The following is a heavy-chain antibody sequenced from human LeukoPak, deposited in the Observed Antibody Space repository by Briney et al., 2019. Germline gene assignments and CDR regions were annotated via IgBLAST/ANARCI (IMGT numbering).Heavy chain of an antibody. CDR1: GFTFRDYY. Sequence: GGSLRLSCAASGFTFRDYYMSWIRQAPGQGLEWVSYISSSGSTIYYADSVKGRFTISRDNGKNSLYLQMNTLRAEDTAVYYCAGDLHDASRSYYDDAFDIWGQGTMVTVSS. D-gene: IGHD3-3*01. CDR2: ISSSGSTI. J-gene: IGHJ3*02. V-gene: IGHV3-11*04. CDR3: AGDLHDASRSYYDDAFDI.